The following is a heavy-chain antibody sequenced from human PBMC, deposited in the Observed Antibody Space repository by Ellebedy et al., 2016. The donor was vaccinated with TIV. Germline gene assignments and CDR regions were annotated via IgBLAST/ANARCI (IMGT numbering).Heavy chain of an antibody. CDR3: VKGGVGAMSY. V-gene: IGHV3-23*01. CDR1: GFTFSNYA. J-gene: IGHJ4*01. CDR2: VSTTGDSA. Sequence: GESLKISCKASGFTFSNYAMSWVRQAPGKGLEWNAFVSTTGDSAYYADSMKGRFTISRDNSKNTLYLQMNVLRVDDTAIYYCVKGGVGAMSYWGQGTLVTVSS. D-gene: IGHD1-26*01.